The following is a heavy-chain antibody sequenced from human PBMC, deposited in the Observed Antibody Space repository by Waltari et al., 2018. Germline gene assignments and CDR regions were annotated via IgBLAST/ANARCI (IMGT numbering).Heavy chain of an antibody. CDR2: INHSGST. V-gene: IGHV4-34*01. CDR3: ARGRIYYDFWSGLCWFDS. Sequence: QVQLQQWGAGLLKPSETLSLTCAVYGGSFSGYYWSWIRQPPGKGLEWIGEINHSGSTTINPSLKSRVTITVDTSKNQFSLKLSSVTAADTAVYYCARGRIYYDFWSGLCWFDSWGQGTLVTVSS. CDR1: GGSFSGYY. J-gene: IGHJ5*01. D-gene: IGHD3-3*01.